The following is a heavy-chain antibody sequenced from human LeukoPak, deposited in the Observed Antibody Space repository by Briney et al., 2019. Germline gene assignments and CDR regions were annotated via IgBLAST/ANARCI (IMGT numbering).Heavy chain of an antibody. V-gene: IGHV3-48*03. CDR3: ASLAGDIVVVVAARDAFDI. J-gene: IGHJ3*02. CDR1: GFTFSGYE. CDR2: ISSSGSTI. Sequence: GGSLRLSCAASGFTFSGYEMNWVRQAPGKGLEWVSYISSSGSTIYYADSVKGRFTISRDNAKNSLYLQMNSLRAEDTAVYYCASLAGDIVVVVAARDAFDIWGQGTMVTVSS. D-gene: IGHD2-15*01.